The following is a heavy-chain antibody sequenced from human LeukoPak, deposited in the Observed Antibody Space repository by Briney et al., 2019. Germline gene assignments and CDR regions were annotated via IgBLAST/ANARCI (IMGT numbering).Heavy chain of an antibody. Sequence: GGSLRLSCAASGFTFSGSAMHWVRQASGKGLEWVGRIRSKANSYATAYAASVKGRFTISRDDSKNTAYLQMNSLKTEDTAVYYCTRRHYYYGSGSYDLFDYWGQGTLVTVSS. V-gene: IGHV3-73*01. CDR3: TRRHYYYGSGSYDLFDY. CDR1: GFTFSGSA. D-gene: IGHD3-10*01. J-gene: IGHJ4*02. CDR2: IRSKANSYAT.